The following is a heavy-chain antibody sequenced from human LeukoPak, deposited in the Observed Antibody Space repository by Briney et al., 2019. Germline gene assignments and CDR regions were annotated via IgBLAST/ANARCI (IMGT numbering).Heavy chain of an antibody. J-gene: IGHJ4*02. CDR3: ARDLADYYFAY. V-gene: IGHV3-30*04. CDR1: GFTFSSYA. Sequence: PGRSLRLSCAASGFTFSSYAMHWVRQAPGKGLEWVAVISYDGSNKYYADSVKGRFTISRDNSKNTLYLQMNSLRAEDTAVYYCARDLADYYFAYWGQGTLVTVSS. CDR2: ISYDGSNK.